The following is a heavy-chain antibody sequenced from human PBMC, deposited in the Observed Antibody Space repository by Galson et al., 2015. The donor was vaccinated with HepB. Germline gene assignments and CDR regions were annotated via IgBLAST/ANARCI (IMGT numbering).Heavy chain of an antibody. D-gene: IGHD2-21*02. CDR1: GFTFSSYS. J-gene: IGHJ4*02. Sequence: SLRLSCAASGFTFSSYSMNWVRQAPGKGLEWVSSISSSSSYIYYADSVKGRFTISRDNAKNSLYLQMNSLRAEDTAVYYCARGAYCGGDCYPYYFDYWGQGTLVTVSS. V-gene: IGHV3-21*01. CDR2: ISSSSSYI. CDR3: ARGAYCGGDCYPYYFDY.